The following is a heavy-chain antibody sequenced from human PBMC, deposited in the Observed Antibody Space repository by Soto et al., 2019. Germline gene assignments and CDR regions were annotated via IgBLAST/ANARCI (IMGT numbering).Heavy chain of an antibody. CDR1: GGSISSGGYY. J-gene: IGHJ6*02. V-gene: IGHV4-31*03. CDR2: IYYSGST. D-gene: IGHD1-20*01. CDR3: ARLGITGKGYGMDV. Sequence: QAQLQESGPGLVKPSQTLSLTCTVSGGSISSGGYYWSWIRQHPGKGLEWIGYIYYSGSTYYNPSLKSRVTISVDTSKNQFSLKLSSVTAADTAVYYCARLGITGKGYGMDVWGQGTTVTVSS.